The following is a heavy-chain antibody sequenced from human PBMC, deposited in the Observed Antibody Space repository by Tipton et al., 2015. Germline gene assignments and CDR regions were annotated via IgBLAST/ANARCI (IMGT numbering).Heavy chain of an antibody. CDR2: ISTEGTT. V-gene: IGHV3-53*01. CDR3: ARAKWYYDAFDI. Sequence: SLRLSCAASGFSVRSNDMNWVRXAPGQGLEWVSFISTEGTTIYADSVKGRFTTSRGNSKNTLYLQMNSLRAEDTAVYYCARAKWYYDAFDIWGQGTMVTVSS. CDR1: GFSVRSND. D-gene: IGHD2-15*01. J-gene: IGHJ3*02.